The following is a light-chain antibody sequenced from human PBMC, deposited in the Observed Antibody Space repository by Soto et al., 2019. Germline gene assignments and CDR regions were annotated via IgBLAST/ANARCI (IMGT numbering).Light chain of an antibody. CDR2: GAS. V-gene: IGKV3D-15*01. J-gene: IGKJ1*01. CDR1: QSVSSSY. Sequence: EIVLTQSQATLSLSPGERATLSCMAIQSVSSSYLAWYQQKPGQAHRLLIYGASSRATGIPDRFSGSGSGTEFTLTITSLQSEDFAVYYCQQYNNWPLWTFGQGTKVDIK. CDR3: QQYNNWPLWT.